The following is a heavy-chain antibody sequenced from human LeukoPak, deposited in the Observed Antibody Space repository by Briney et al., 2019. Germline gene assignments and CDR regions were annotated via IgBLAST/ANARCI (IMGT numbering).Heavy chain of an antibody. CDR2: INHSGST. Sequence: SETLSLTCAVYGGSFSGYYWSWIRQPPGKGLEWIGEINHSGSTNYDPSLKSRVTISVDTSKNQFSLKLSSVTAADTAVYYCARVGVRGLIKVFDYWGQGTLVTVSS. J-gene: IGHJ4*02. CDR1: GGSFSGYY. D-gene: IGHD3-10*01. V-gene: IGHV4-34*01. CDR3: ARVGVRGLIKVFDY.